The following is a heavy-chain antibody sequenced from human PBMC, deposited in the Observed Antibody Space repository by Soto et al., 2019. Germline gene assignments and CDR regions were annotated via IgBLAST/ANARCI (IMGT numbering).Heavy chain of an antibody. Sequence: QVQLQESGPGLVKPSETLSLSCSVSGGSISGYFWSWIRQPPGRGLEWIGYIYDNGAPTYTPSLESRVAISVDTSKNLFSLSLSSVTAADTGVYYCASVKGGNFDYWGQGILVTVSS. CDR2: IYDNGAP. D-gene: IGHD3-16*01. J-gene: IGHJ4*02. V-gene: IGHV4-59*01. CDR3: ASVKGGNFDY. CDR1: GGSISGYF.